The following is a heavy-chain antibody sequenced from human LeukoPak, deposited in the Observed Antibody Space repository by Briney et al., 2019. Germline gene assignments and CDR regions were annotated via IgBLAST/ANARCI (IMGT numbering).Heavy chain of an antibody. J-gene: IGHJ4*02. CDR1: GFTFSSYA. D-gene: IGHD2-21*02. CDR3: ARVRLPFGFFDY. V-gene: IGHV3-23*01. CDR2: ISDSGGST. Sequence: GASLRLSCAASGFTFSSYAMSWVRHAPGKGLEWVSSISDSGGSTYYADSVKGRFTISRDNSKNTLYLQMKSLRAEDTAVYYCARVRLPFGFFDYWGQGTLVTVSS.